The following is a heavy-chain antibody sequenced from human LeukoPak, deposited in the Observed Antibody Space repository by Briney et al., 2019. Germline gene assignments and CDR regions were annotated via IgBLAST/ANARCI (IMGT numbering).Heavy chain of an antibody. D-gene: IGHD6-13*01. Sequence: GGSLRLFCAASGFTFSSYAMSWVRQAPGKGLEWVSAISGSGGSTYYADSVKGRFTISRDNSKNTLYLQMNSLRAEDTAVYYCAKDQQQLVPYYYYYYGMDVWGQGTTVTVSS. V-gene: IGHV3-23*01. CDR1: GFTFSSYA. CDR3: AKDQQQLVPYYYYYYGMDV. J-gene: IGHJ6*02. CDR2: ISGSGGST.